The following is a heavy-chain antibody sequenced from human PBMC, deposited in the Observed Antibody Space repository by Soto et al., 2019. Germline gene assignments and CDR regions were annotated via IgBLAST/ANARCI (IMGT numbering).Heavy chain of an antibody. V-gene: IGHV1-18*04. D-gene: IGHD5-18*01. J-gene: IGHJ4*02. Sequence: ASVKVSCKASGYTFTNYSVSWVRQAPGQGLEWMGWINVYNGDTHYAQNLQGRVTMTTDTSTSTAHMELWRLRSDDTAVYYCARTYSYGSYWYFDYWGQGALVTVSS. CDR2: INVYNGDT. CDR3: ARTYSYGSYWYFDY. CDR1: GYTFTNYS.